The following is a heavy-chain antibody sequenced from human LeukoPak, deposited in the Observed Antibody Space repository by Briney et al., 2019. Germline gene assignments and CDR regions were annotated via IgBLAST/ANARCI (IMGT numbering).Heavy chain of an antibody. CDR1: GFTFSSYG. CDR3: AKDGERVYYYDSSYFDY. V-gene: IGHV3-30*02. Sequence: GGSLRLSCAASGFTFSSYGMHWVRQAPGKGLEWVAVIWYDGSNKYYADSVKGRFTISRDNSKNTLYLQMNSLRAEDTAVYYCAKDGERVYYYDSSYFDYWGQGTLVTVSS. CDR2: IWYDGSNK. D-gene: IGHD3-22*01. J-gene: IGHJ4*02.